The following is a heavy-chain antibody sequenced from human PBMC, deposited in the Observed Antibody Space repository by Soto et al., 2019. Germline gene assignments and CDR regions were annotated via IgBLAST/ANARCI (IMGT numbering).Heavy chain of an antibody. CDR2: TKRDASET. D-gene: IGHD4-17*01. J-gene: IGHJ6*02. CDR3: ARPPVKGIHV. CDR1: GFNFSSYW. V-gene: IGHV3-7*01. Sequence: LRLSCEGTGFNFSSYWMHRVRQAPGKGLEWVANTKRDASETYYADSVKGRFTISRDNTKNSLYLQMNSLRVEDTAVYYCARPPVKGIHVWGQGTTVTVSS.